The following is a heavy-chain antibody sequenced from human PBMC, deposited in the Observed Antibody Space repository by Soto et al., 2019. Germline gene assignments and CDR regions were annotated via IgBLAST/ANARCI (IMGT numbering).Heavy chain of an antibody. CDR2: INHRGST. CDR3: ARGNYDSSGYPGDYYYNMDV. CDR1: GGSLSSYY. Sequence: SETLSLTCAVYGGSLSSYYWSWIRQPPGKGLQWIGEINHRGSTNYNPSLKSRVTISVDTSKNQFSLKLMSVTAADTAVYYCARGNYDSSGYPGDYYYNMDVWGQGTTVTVSS. D-gene: IGHD3-22*01. J-gene: IGHJ6*02. V-gene: IGHV4-34*01.